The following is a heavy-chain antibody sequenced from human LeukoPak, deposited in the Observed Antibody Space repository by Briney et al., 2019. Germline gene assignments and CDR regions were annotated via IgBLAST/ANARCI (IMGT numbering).Heavy chain of an antibody. J-gene: IGHJ4*02. CDR1: GFTFSSYG. Sequence: PGGSLRLSCAASGFTFSSYGMHWVRQAPGKGLEWVAYIRHDGINKYYADSVKGRFTISRDNSKHTLYLQMNSLRAEDTAVYYCAKDQWASCYQRDCFVDYWGQGTLVTVSS. V-gene: IGHV3-30*02. D-gene: IGHD2-2*01. CDR3: AKDQWASCYQRDCFVDY. CDR2: IRHDGINK.